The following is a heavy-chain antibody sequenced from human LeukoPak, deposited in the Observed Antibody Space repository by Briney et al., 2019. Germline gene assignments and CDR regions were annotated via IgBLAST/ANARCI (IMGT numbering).Heavy chain of an antibody. CDR2: INPNSGGT. CDR1: GYTFTGYY. D-gene: IGHD3-10*01. Sequence: GASVKVSCKASGYTFTGYYMHWVRQAPGQGLEWMGWINPNSGGTNYAQKFQGRVTMTRDTSISTAYMELSRLRSDDTAVYYCARGRKLVRGEKVTDSWGQGTLVTVSS. J-gene: IGHJ4*02. CDR3: ARGRKLVRGEKVTDS. V-gene: IGHV1-2*02.